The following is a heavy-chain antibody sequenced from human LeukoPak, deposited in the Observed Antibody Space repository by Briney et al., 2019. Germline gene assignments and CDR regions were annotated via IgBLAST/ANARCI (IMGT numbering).Heavy chain of an antibody. V-gene: IGHV3-7*01. J-gene: IGHJ6*02. Sequence: GGSLRLSCVASGFSFSSFSMSWVRQAPGKGLEWVADIKQDGSEKYFLDSVKGRFTISRDHANNSLYLQMNSLRVEDTAVYYCARDMRPEVPASSGYYYGMDVWGRGTTVTVSS. CDR1: GFSFSSFS. CDR2: IKQDGSEK. CDR3: ARDMRPEVPASSGYYYGMDV. D-gene: IGHD1-14*01.